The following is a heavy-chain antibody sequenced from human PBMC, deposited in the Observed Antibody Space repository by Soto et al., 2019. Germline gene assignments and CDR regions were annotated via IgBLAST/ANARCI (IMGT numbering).Heavy chain of an antibody. CDR3: AHVYGGYDNFDY. J-gene: IGHJ4*02. D-gene: IGHD5-12*01. Sequence: QITLKESGPTLVKPTQTLTLTCTFSGFSLSTSGVGVGWIRQPPGQALEWLALIYWDDDKRYSPSLQSRLTITKDTSKNQVVLTMTNMDPVDTATYYCAHVYGGYDNFDYWGQGTLVTVSS. CDR1: GFSLSTSGVG. CDR2: IYWDDDK. V-gene: IGHV2-5*02.